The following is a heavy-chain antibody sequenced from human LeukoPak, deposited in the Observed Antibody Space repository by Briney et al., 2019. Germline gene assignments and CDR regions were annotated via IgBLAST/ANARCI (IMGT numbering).Heavy chain of an antibody. CDR1: GYTFTVYN. CDR2: INPSGGST. V-gene: IGHV1-46*01. D-gene: IGHD5-12*01. Sequence: ASVKVSCQASGYTFTVYNIHWVRQAPGQGLEWMGRINPSGGSTIYAQKFQGSVTMNSDTSTTTVYMEVNSLRDEDTAVYSCARRYSGYDFGYWGQRTLVTVSS. J-gene: IGHJ4*02. CDR3: ARRYSGYDFGY.